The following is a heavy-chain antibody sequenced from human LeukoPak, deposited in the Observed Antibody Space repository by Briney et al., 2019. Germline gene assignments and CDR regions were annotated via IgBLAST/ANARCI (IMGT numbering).Heavy chain of an antibody. CDR1: GNSISSGDNY. D-gene: IGHD3-10*01. CDR3: ARHVIGFYHYYYMDV. J-gene: IGHJ6*03. CDR2: IYTSGST. V-gene: IGHV4-61*02. Sequence: PSETLSLTCTVSGNSISSGDNYWSWIRQPAGKGLEWIGRIYTSGSTNYNPSLKSRVTISGDTSKKQFSLRLNSVTAADTAVYYCARHVIGFYHYYYMDVWGNGTTVTVSS.